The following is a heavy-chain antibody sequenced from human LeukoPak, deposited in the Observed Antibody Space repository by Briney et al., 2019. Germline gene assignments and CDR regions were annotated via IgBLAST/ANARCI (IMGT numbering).Heavy chain of an antibody. CDR1: GGSFSGYY. CDR2: INHSGST. CDR3: ARARIGYDSSGYYRVGFDP. V-gene: IGHV4-34*09. D-gene: IGHD3-22*01. J-gene: IGHJ5*02. Sequence: SETLSLTCAVYGGSFSGYYWSWIRQPPGKGLEWIGEINHSGSTYYNPSLKSRVTISVDTSKNQFSLKLSSVTAADTAVYYCARARIGYDSSGYYRVGFDPWGQGTLVTVSS.